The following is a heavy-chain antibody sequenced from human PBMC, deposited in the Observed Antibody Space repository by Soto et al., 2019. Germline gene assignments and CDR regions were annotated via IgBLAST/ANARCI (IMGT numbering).Heavy chain of an antibody. CDR3: AKSTRMLYDY. CDR2: IKQDDGSDK. Sequence: PGGSLRLSCAASRFTFSNNWMTWVRQAPGKGLEWVAYIKQDDGSDKYYVDSVKGRFTISRDNAENSLYLQMNSLRAEDTAVYYCAKSTRMLYDYWGQGTLVTVSS. CDR1: RFTFSNNW. D-gene: IGHD2-8*01. V-gene: IGHV3-7*05. J-gene: IGHJ4*02.